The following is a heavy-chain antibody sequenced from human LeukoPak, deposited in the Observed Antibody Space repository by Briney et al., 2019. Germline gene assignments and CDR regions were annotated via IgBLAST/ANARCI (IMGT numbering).Heavy chain of an antibody. CDR1: GFTFSSYS. CDR3: AIDPSASYGMDV. Sequence: PGGSLRLSCAASGFTFSSYSMNWVRQAPGKGLEWVSSISSSSYIYYADSVKGRFTISRDNAKNSLYLQMNSLRAEDTAVYYCAIDPSASYGMDVWGQETTVTVSS. V-gene: IGHV3-21*01. D-gene: IGHD3-16*02. J-gene: IGHJ6*02. CDR2: ISSSSYI.